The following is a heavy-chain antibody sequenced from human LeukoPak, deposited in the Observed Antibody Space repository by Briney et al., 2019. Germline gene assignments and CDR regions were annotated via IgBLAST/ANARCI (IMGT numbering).Heavy chain of an antibody. J-gene: IGHJ3*02. CDR3: AKDAPYYYDSSGYGGAFDI. Sequence: GGSLRLACVVSGFTFSSYAMSWVSQAPGKGLEWVSGISGSGGSTYYADSVKGRFTISRDNTKNTLYLQMNSLRAEDTAVYYCAKDAPYYYDSSGYGGAFDIWGQGTMVTVSS. CDR2: ISGSGGST. D-gene: IGHD3-22*01. V-gene: IGHV3-23*01. CDR1: GFTFSSYA.